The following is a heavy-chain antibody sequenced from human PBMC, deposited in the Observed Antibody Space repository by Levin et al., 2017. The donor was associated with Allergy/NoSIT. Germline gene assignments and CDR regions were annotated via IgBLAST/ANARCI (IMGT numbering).Heavy chain of an antibody. CDR3: ARGHFFGLGSAFDY. D-gene: IGHD3-10*01. J-gene: IGHJ4*02. CDR2: IDWDDDK. Sequence: SGPTLVKPTQTLTLTCTFSRFSLSTGGTRVNWIRQPPGKALEWVARIDWDDDKFYSTSLRTRVTISKDTSKNQVFLTMTNMDPVDTAIYYCARGHFFGLGSAFDYWGQGLLVAVSS. CDR1: RFSLSTGGTR. V-gene: IGHV2-70*04.